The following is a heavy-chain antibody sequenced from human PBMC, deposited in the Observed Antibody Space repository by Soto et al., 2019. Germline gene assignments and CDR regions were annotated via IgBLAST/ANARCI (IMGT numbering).Heavy chain of an antibody. CDR2: IFHSGST. D-gene: IGHD4-17*01. CDR3: ARDDGEGDYYYYGMDV. CDR1: GGSMNTTNW. Sequence: PSETLSLTCEVYGGSMNTTNWWTWVRQSPGKGLEWIGEIFHSGSTNYNPSLKSRVTISVDKSKKQFSLKMTSVTAADTAVYYCARDDGEGDYYYYGMDVWGQGTAVTVSS. J-gene: IGHJ6*02. V-gene: IGHV4-4*02.